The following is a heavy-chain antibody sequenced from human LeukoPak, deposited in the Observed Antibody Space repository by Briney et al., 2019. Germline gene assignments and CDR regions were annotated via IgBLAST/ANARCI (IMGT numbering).Heavy chain of an antibody. CDR1: GGTFSSYA. J-gene: IGHJ5*02. CDR2: IIPIFGTA. V-gene: IGHV1-69*05. D-gene: IGHD2-2*01. CDR3: ARESGRLVVVVPAAPRAQQQLVRGNWFDP. Sequence: GSSVKVSCKASGGTFSSYAISWVRQAPGQGLEWMVGIIPIFGTANYAQKFQGRVTITTDESTSTAYMELSSLRSEDTAVYYCARESGRLVVVVPAAPRAQQQLVRGNWFDPWGQGTLVTVSS.